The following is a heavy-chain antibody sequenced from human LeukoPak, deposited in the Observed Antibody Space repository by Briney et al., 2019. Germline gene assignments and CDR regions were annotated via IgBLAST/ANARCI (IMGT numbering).Heavy chain of an antibody. CDR3: ATGAEYYYDSSGYHGHFQH. CDR1: GYTLTELS. D-gene: IGHD3-22*01. V-gene: IGHV1-24*01. J-gene: IGHJ1*01. Sequence: ASVKVSCKVSGYTLTELSMHWVRQAPGKGLEWMGGFDPEDGETIYARKFQGRVTMTEDTSTDTAYMELSSLRSEDTAVYYCATGAEYYYDSSGYHGHFQHWGQGTLVTVSS. CDR2: FDPEDGET.